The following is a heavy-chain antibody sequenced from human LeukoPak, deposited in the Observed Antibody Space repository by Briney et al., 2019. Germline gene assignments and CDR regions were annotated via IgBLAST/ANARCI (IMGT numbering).Heavy chain of an antibody. J-gene: IGHJ6*03. CDR2: ISPGSGDR. D-gene: IGHD6-6*01. V-gene: IGHV1-2*02. CDR1: GYTFTRHY. CDR3: ASSSIAASYYNYYYMDV. Sequence: ASVKVSCKASGYTFTRHYMHWVRQVPGQGLEWMGWISPGSGDRNSAQKFQGRVTMTTDTSITTAYMELSSLRSEDTAVYYCASSSIAASYYNYYYMDVWGKGTTVTVSS.